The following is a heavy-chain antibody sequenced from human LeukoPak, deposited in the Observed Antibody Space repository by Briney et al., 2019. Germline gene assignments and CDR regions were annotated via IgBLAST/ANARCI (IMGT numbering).Heavy chain of an antibody. CDR1: GYTFTNFE. CDR3: ARGYCSGGGCYTAEYLPH. V-gene: IGHV1-8*02. Sequence: GASVKVSCKASGYTFTNFEINWVRQVAGQGLEWMGWMRPNSGETVNVQKFQGRVTMTRDISTSTAYMELTGLRSDDTAGYFCARGYCSGGGCYTAEYLPHWGQGTLVTVSS. D-gene: IGHD2-15*01. J-gene: IGHJ1*01. CDR2: MRPNSGET.